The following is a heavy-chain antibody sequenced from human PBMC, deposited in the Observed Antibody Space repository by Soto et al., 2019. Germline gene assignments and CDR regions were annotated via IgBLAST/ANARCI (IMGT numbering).Heavy chain of an antibody. D-gene: IGHD2-15*01. CDR1: GGSISSSSYY. V-gene: IGHV4-39*01. CDR2: IYYSGST. CDR3: ARTPVAATYYFDY. Sequence: PSETLSLTCTVSGGSISSSSYYWGWIRQPPGKGLEWIGSIYYSGSTYYNPSLKSRVTISVDTSKNQFSLKLSSVTAADTAVYYCARTPVAATYYFDYWGQGTLVTVS. J-gene: IGHJ4*02.